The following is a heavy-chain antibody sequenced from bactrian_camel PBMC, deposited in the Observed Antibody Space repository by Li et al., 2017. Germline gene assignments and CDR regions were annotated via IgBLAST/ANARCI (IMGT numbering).Heavy chain of an antibody. J-gene: IGHJ6*01. CDR1: GLAFSSYD. D-gene: IGHD6*01. CDR3: AADWDTLYGGNWDEDRPFGY. Sequence: VQLVESGGALVQPGGSLRLSCAASGLAFSSYDMGWVRQPPGKGLEWISTINGGGGKPSYADSVKGRFTASRDNAKNTLYLQMSSLKTEDSGVYYCAADWDTLYGGNWDEDRPFGYWGQGTQVTVS. CDR2: INGGGGKP. V-gene: IGHV3S40*01.